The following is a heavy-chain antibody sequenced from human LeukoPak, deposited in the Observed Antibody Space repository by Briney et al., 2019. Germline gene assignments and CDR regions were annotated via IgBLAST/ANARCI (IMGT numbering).Heavy chain of an antibody. CDR1: GFTFSSYS. CDR2: IKQDGSEK. J-gene: IGHJ4*02. CDR3: ARVGWRVATSNYYFDY. Sequence: GGSLRLSCAAPGFTFSSYSMNWVRQAPGKGLEWVANIKQDGSEKYYVDSVKGRFTISRDNAKNSLYLQMNSLRAEDTAVYYCARVGWRVATSNYYFDYWGQGTLVTVSS. V-gene: IGHV3-7*01. D-gene: IGHD5-12*01.